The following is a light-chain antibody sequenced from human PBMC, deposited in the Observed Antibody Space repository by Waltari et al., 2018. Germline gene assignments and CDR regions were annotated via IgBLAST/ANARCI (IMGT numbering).Light chain of an antibody. Sequence: DIQMTQSPSSLSASVGDRVPITCQASQDISNFLNWYQQKPGKAPQLLIYEASSLETGVPSRFSGSGSGTDFTFTINSLQPEDIATYYCQQYDHFPPYTFGQGTKLEIK. CDR2: EAS. J-gene: IGKJ2*01. CDR1: QDISNF. V-gene: IGKV1-33*01. CDR3: QQYDHFPPYT.